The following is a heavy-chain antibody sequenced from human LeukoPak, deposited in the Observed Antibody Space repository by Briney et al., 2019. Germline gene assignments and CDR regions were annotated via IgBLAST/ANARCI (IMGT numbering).Heavy chain of an antibody. J-gene: IGHJ3*01. CDR3: ARSARYYYDSGSYGVAFDV. CDR1: GGSISSYY. Sequence: SETLSLTCSVSGGSISSYYWSWIRQPPGKGLGWIANIFYTGSTKYNPSLKSRVTISVDTSKNQISLKLSSVSAADTAMYYCARSARYYYDSGSYGVAFDVWGQGTMVTVSS. CDR2: IFYTGST. V-gene: IGHV4-59*01. D-gene: IGHD3-22*01.